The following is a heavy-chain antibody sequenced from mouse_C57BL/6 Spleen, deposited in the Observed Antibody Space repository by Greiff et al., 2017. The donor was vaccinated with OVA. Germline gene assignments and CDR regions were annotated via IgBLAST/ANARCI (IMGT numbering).Heavy chain of an antibody. J-gene: IGHJ2*01. V-gene: IGHV5-6*02. Sequence: DVMLVESGGDLVKPGGSLKLSCAASGFTFSSYGMSWVRQTPDKRLEWVATISSGGSYTYYPDSVKGRFTISRDNAKNTLYLQMSSLKSEDTAMYYCARPDWERYYFDYWGQGTTLTVSS. CDR3: ARPDWERYYFDY. D-gene: IGHD4-1*01. CDR2: ISSGGSYT. CDR1: GFTFSSYG.